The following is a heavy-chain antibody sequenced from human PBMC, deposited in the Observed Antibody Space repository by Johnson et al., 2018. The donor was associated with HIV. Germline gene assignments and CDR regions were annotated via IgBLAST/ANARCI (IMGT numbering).Heavy chain of an antibody. Sequence: MQLVESGGDLVKPGGSLRLSCAASGFTFSSYWMSWVRQAPGKGLEWVANIKQDGSEKYYVDSVKGRFTISRDNSKNTLYLQMNSRRAEDTAVYYCARDWSDIAAAVTGAFDVWGQGTMVTVSS. D-gene: IGHD6-13*01. J-gene: IGHJ3*01. CDR3: ARDWSDIAAAVTGAFDV. CDR1: GFTFSSYW. CDR2: IKQDGSEK. V-gene: IGHV3-7*01.